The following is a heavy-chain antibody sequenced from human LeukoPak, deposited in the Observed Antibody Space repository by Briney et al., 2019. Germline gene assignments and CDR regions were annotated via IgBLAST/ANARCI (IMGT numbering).Heavy chain of an antibody. J-gene: IGHJ4*02. CDR3: ARERIQLWLQGFDY. CDR2: ISTYNGNT. V-gene: IGHV1-18*01. CDR1: GYTFTNYG. Sequence: GASVKISCKASGYTFTNYGISWVRQAPGQGLEWMGWISTYNGNTNYAQKLQGRVTMTTDTSTTTAYMELRSLRSDDTAVYYCARERIQLWLQGFDYWGQGTLVTVSS. D-gene: IGHD5-18*01.